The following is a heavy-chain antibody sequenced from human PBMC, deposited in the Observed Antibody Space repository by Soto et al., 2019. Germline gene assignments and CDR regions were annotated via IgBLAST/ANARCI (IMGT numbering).Heavy chain of an antibody. J-gene: IGHJ4*02. CDR3: ARLDLTYYFDY. V-gene: IGHV4-61*01. Sequence: SETVSLTCSVSCGSVSSVNDYWSWIRQPPGKGLEWIGYIYHSGITNYNPSLKSRVTISLDTSKNQCSLTLTSVTAADTAVYYCARLDLTYYFDYWGQGTPVTVSS. CDR2: IYHSGIT. CDR1: CGSVSSVNDY. D-gene: IGHD3-3*01.